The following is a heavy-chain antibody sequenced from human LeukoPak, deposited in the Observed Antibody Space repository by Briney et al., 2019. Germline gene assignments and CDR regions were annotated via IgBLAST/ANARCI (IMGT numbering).Heavy chain of an antibody. CDR1: GFTFNSYG. CDR3: GKGSSTSGCPDY. CDR2: IRYDGSIK. V-gene: IGHV3-30*02. J-gene: IGHJ4*02. D-gene: IGHD6-19*01. Sequence: HPGGSLRLSCAESGFTFNSYGMQWVRQAPGKGLDWVAFIRYDGSIKHYADSVKGRFTISRDNSKNTLSLQMNSLRPEDTAVYYCGKGSSTSGCPDYWGQGTLVTVSS.